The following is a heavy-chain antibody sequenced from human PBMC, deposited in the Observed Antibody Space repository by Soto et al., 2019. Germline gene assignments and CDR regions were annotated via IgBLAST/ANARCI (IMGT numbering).Heavy chain of an antibody. V-gene: IGHV1-69*13. D-gene: IGHD2-15*01. Sequence: SVKVSCKASGGTFSSYAISWVRQAPGQGLEWMGGIIPISDTTNYAQKFQGRVTITADESTSTAYMEMSSLRSEDTAVYYCARVGFFVLVAATPDYSSFYGMHIWGQGT. CDR1: GGTFSSYA. CDR2: IIPISDTT. J-gene: IGHJ6*02. CDR3: ARVGFFVLVAATPDYSSFYGMHI.